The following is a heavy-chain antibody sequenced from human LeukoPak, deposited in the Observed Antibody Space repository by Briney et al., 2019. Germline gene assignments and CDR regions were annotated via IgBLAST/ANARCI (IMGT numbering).Heavy chain of an antibody. D-gene: IGHD2-15*01. V-gene: IGHV5-51*01. CDR3: ASTSPSHIYCSGGSCYSDAFDI. CDR1: GYSFTSYW. CDR2: IYPGDSDT. J-gene: IGHJ3*02. Sequence: GESLKISCKGSGYSFTSYWIGWVRQMPGKGLEWMGIIYPGDSDTRYSPSFQGQVTISADKSISTAYLQWSSLKASDTAMYYCASTSPSHIYCSGGSCYSDAFDIWGQGTMVTVSS.